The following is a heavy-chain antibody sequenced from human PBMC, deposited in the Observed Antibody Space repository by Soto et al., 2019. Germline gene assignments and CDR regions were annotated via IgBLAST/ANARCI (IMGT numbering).Heavy chain of an antibody. CDR1: GGSFSGYY. CDR2: VNPTGST. CDR3: ARSREQWLVDAFDI. J-gene: IGHJ3*02. V-gene: IGHV4-34*01. Sequence: QVQVQQWGAGLLKSSETLSLTCAVYGGSFSGYYWSWIRQSPGKGLEWIGEVNPTGSTKYNPSLKSRVTRSVDTAKNQFSRNLNSVTAADTALYYCARSREQWLVDAFDIWGQGTMVTVSS. D-gene: IGHD6-19*01.